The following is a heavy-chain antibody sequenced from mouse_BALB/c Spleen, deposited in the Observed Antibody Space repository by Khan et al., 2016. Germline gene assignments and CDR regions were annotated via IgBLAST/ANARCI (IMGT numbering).Heavy chain of an antibody. CDR1: GYSITSDYA. Sequence: EVKLEESGPGLVKPSQSLSLTCTVTGYSITSDYAWNWIRQFPGNKLEWMGYISYRGSTHYNPSLKSRISIPRSPSTNQVFLQLNSVTTEDTATYVVASDPYGYDVAWFAYWGQGTLVSVSA. CDR2: ISYRGST. V-gene: IGHV3-2*02. D-gene: IGHD2-2*01. CDR3: ASDPYGYDVAWFAY. J-gene: IGHJ3*01.